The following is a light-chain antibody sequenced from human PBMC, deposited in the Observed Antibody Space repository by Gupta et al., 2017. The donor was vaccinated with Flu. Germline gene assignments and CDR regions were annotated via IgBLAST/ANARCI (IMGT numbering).Light chain of an antibody. J-gene: IGLJ2*01. CDR1: SSDVGGYNY. CDR2: EVS. V-gene: IGLV2-14*01. CDR3: SSYTSSSTPV. Sequence: QSALTQPASVSGSPGQSITISCTGTSSDVGGYNYVSWYQQHPGKAPKLMIYEVSNRPSGVSNRFSGSKSGNTASLTISGLQAEDEADYYSSSYTSSSTPVFGGGTKLTVL.